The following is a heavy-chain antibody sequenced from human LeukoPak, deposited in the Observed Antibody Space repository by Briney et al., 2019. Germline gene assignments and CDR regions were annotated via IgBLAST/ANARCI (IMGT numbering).Heavy chain of an antibody. V-gene: IGHV4-34*01. CDR3: ARGHRRLNIVVVPAASPDAFDI. J-gene: IGHJ3*02. Sequence: SETLSLTCAVYGGSFSGYYWSWIRQPPGKGLEWIGEINHSGSTNYNPSLKSRVTISVDTSKNQFSLKLSSVTAADTAVYYCARGHRRLNIVVVPAASPDAFDIWGQGTMVTVSS. CDR1: GGSFSGYY. D-gene: IGHD2-2*01. CDR2: INHSGST.